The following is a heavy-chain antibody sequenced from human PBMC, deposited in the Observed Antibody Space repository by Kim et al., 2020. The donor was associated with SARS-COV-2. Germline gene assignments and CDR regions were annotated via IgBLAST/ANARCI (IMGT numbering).Heavy chain of an antibody. D-gene: IGHD2-21*02. CDR3: ARDVLVTAIRYWYFDL. J-gene: IGHJ2*01. CDR2: INTGNGYT. Sequence: ASVKVSCKASGYTFTSYAIHWVRQAPGQRLEWLGWINTGNGYTKYSQKFQGRVTITRDTSASTAYMELSSLRSEDTAVYYCARDVLVTAIRYWYFDLWGRGTLVTVSS. CDR1: GYTFTSYA. V-gene: IGHV1-3*04.